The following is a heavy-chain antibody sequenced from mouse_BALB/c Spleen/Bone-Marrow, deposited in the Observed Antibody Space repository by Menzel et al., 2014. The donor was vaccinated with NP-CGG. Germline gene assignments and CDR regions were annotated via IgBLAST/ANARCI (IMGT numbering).Heavy chain of an antibody. CDR3: ARERDGYYRDAMDY. CDR1: GFTFSSYG. CDR2: INSNGGST. Sequence: EVQVVESGGGLVQPGGSLKLSCAASGFTFSSYGMSWVRQTPGKRLELVATINSNGGSTYYPDSVKGRFTISRDNAKNSLYLQMSSLKSEDTAMYYCARERDGYYRDAMDYWGQGTSVTVSS. V-gene: IGHV5-6-3*01. D-gene: IGHD2-3*01. J-gene: IGHJ4*01.